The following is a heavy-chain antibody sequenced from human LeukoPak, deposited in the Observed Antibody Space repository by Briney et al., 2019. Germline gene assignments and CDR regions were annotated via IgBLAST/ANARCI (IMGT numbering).Heavy chain of an antibody. CDR2: ISWNSGSI. CDR3: AKADSSGWYYFDY. CDR1: GFTFDDYA. V-gene: IGHV3-9*01. D-gene: IGHD6-19*01. J-gene: IGHJ4*02. Sequence: GGSLRLSCAASGFTFDDYAMHWVRQAPGKGLEWVSGISWNSGSIGYADSVKGRFTISRDNAKNSLYLQMNSLRAEDTALYYCAKADSSGWYYFDYWGQGTLVTASS.